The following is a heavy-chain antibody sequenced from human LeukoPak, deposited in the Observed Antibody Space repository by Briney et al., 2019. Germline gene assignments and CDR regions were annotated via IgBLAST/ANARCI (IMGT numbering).Heavy chain of an antibody. V-gene: IGHV3-21*01. CDR3: ARADCSSSTCYLRRSWFDP. J-gene: IGHJ5*02. CDR2: ISPKSDFI. Sequence: PGGSLRLSCAGSGFSFNYYDMNWVRQAPGKGLEWVSSISPKSDFIYYSDSVRGRFTISRDNAENSLYLQMNSLRAEDTAAYYCARADCSSSTCYLRRSWFDPWGQGTLVTVSS. D-gene: IGHD2-2*01. CDR1: GFSFNYYD.